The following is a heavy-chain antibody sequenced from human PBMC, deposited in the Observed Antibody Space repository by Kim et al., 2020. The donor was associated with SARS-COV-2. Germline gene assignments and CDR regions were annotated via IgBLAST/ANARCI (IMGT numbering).Heavy chain of an antibody. J-gene: IGHJ5*02. V-gene: IGHV1-18*01. CDR2: YNGDT. CDR3: ARGEAWFDT. Sequence: YNGDTIYAQKYQGRLTFTTDRSSNMVYMELSSLNPDDSALYYCARGEAWFDTWGQGTLVSVSS.